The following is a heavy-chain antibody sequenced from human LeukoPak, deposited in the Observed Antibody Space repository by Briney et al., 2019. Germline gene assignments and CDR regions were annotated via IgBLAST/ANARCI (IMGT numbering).Heavy chain of an antibody. CDR1: GGSISSGSYY. CDR3: ARERQVGATPFDY. V-gene: IGHV4-61*02. J-gene: IGHJ4*02. CDR2: IYTSGST. Sequence: SQTLSLTCTVSGGSISSGSYYWSWIRQPAGKGLEWIVRIYTSGSTNYNPSLKSRVTISVDTSKNQFSLKLSSVTAADTAVYYCARERQVGATPFDYWGQGSLVTVSS. D-gene: IGHD1-26*01.